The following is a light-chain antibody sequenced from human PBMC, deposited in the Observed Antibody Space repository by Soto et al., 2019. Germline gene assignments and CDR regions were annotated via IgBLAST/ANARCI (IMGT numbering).Light chain of an antibody. CDR1: ESISTW. Sequence: DIQMTQSPSTLSASVGDRVTITCRASESISTWLAWYQQKPGKAPRLLIYKASNLESGVPSRFSGSGSGTEFTLTLNILKPDDFASYYCQQYSSYSCQWAFGQGTKVEIK. CDR3: QQYSSYSCQWA. CDR2: KAS. V-gene: IGKV1-5*03. J-gene: IGKJ1*01.